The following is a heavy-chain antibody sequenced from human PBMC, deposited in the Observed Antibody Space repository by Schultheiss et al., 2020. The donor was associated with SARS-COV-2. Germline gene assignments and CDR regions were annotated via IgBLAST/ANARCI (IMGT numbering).Heavy chain of an antibody. CDR3: ARGGSTAVEFDY. J-gene: IGHJ4*02. CDR1: GGTFSSYA. V-gene: IGHV1-69*13. CDR2: IIPIFGTA. D-gene: IGHD3-16*01. Sequence: SVKVSCKASGGTFSSYAISWVRQAPGQGLEWMGGIIPIFGTANYAQKFQGRVTITADESTSTAYMELRSLRSDDTAVYYCARGGSTAVEFDYWGQGTLVTVSS.